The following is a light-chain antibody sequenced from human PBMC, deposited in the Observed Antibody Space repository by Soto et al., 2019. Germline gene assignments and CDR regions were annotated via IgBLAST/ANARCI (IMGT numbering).Light chain of an antibody. CDR1: SSDVGSYNL. CDR3: CSYEYSSTYV. V-gene: IGLV2-23*01. Sequence: QSVLTQPASVSGSPGQSITISCTGTSSDVGSYNLVSWYQQHPGKAPKLMIYEGSKRPSGVSNRFSGSKSGNTASLTISGLQAEDEADYYYCSYEYSSTYVFGTGTKVTV. J-gene: IGLJ1*01. CDR2: EGS.